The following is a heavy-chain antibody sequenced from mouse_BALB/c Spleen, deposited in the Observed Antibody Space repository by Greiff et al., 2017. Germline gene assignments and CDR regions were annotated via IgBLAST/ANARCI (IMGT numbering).Heavy chain of an antibody. Sequence: EVKLVESGGDLVKPGGSLKLSCAASGFTFSSYGMSWVRQTPDKRLEWVATISSGGSYTYYPDSVKGRFTISRDNAKNTLYLQMSSLKSEDTAMYYCARQDYRYDGYAMDYWGQGTSGTVSS. CDR1: GFTFSSYG. V-gene: IGHV5-6*01. CDR2: ISSGGSYT. D-gene: IGHD2-14*01. J-gene: IGHJ4*01. CDR3: ARQDYRYDGYAMDY.